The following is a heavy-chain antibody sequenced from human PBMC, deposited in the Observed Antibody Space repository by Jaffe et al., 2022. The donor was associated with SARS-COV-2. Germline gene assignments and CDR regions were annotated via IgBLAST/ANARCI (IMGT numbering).Heavy chain of an antibody. CDR3: AKGETYYYGSGSSFFDY. CDR2: ISWNSGSI. D-gene: IGHD3-10*01. Sequence: EVQLVESGGGLVQPGRSLRLSCAASGFTFDDYAMHWVRQAPGKGLEWVSGISWNSGSIGYADSVKGRFTISRDNAKNSLYLQMNSLRAEDTALYYCAKGETYYYGSGSSFFDYWGQGTLVTVSS. J-gene: IGHJ4*02. V-gene: IGHV3-9*01. CDR1: GFTFDDYA.